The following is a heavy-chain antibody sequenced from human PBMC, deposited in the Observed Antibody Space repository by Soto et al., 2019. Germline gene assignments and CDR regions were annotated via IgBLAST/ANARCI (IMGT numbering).Heavy chain of an antibody. CDR1: GFTFSSYA. CDR2: ISYDGSNK. Sequence: HPGGSLRLSCAASGFTFSSYAMHWVRQAPGKGLEWVAVISYDGSNKYYADSVKGRFTISRDNSRNTLYLQMNSLRAEDTAVYYCAREMVEYQLPDYYYYGMDVWGQGTTVTVSS. J-gene: IGHJ6*02. CDR3: AREMVEYQLPDYYYYGMDV. V-gene: IGHV3-30-3*01. D-gene: IGHD2-2*01.